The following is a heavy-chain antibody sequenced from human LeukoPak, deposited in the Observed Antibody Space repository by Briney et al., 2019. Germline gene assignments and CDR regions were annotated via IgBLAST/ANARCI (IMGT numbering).Heavy chain of an antibody. V-gene: IGHV3-73*01. CDR2: IRSKGNNYAT. D-gene: IGHD3-10*01. Sequence: PGGSLRLSCAASGFTFSDYYMSWIRQASGKGLEWVGRIRSKGNNYATAYAVSVKGRFSISRDDSKKTVHLQMNSLKTEDTAVYYCSANLLGGPIVGGIISNARDAWGQGTTVTVSS. CDR1: GFTFSDYY. CDR3: SANLLGGPIVGGIISNARDA. J-gene: IGHJ6*02.